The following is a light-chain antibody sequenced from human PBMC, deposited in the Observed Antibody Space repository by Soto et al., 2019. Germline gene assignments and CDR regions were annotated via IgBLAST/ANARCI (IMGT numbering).Light chain of an antibody. Sequence: EIVLTQSPGNLSLSPGERATLSCRASQSVSSSYLAWYQQKPGQAPRLLIYGASSRATGIPDRFSGSGSGTDFTLTISRLEPEDFAVYYCQQYGSSPPVYTFGQGTKLEIK. CDR2: GAS. CDR1: QSVSSSY. J-gene: IGKJ2*01. CDR3: QQYGSSPPVYT. V-gene: IGKV3-20*01.